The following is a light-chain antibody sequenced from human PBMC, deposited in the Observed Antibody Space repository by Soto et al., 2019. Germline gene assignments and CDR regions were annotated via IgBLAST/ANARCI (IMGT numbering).Light chain of an antibody. J-gene: IGKJ4*01. CDR3: QQYGSSPLT. Sequence: EIVLTQSPGTLSLSPGERATLSCRVSQSVSSSYLAWYQQKPGQAPRLLIYGASSRATGIPDRFSGSGSGTDFTLTISRLEPEDFAVYYCQQYGSSPLTFGAGTKVEIK. CDR1: QSVSSSY. CDR2: GAS. V-gene: IGKV3-20*01.